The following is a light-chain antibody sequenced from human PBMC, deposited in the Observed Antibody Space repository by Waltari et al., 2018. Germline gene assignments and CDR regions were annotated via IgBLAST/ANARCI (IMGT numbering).Light chain of an antibody. CDR1: QSISSY. V-gene: IGKV1-39*01. CDR3: QQSGA. Sequence: DIQMTQSPSSLSASVGDRVTITCRASQSISSYLNWYQQKPGKAPKLLIYAASSLQSGVPSRFSGSGSGTDFPLTISSLQPEDFATYYCQQSGAFGQGTKVEIK. J-gene: IGKJ1*01. CDR2: AAS.